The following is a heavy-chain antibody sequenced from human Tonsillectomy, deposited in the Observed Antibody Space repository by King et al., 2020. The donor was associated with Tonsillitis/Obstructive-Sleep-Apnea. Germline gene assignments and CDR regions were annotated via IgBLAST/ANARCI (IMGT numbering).Heavy chain of an antibody. D-gene: IGHD5-18*01. Sequence: EVQLVESGVEVKKPGESLRISCTGSGYSFTNFWISWVRQMPGKGLEWMGRIDPSDSYSNFSPSFQGHVTFSVDKSIRTAYLQWSSLKASDTAMYYCAGLVDTAMDYDEYYGMDVWGQGTTVTVSS. J-gene: IGHJ6*02. CDR3: AGLVDTAMDYDEYYGMDV. CDR2: IDPSDSYS. V-gene: IGHV5-10-1*03. CDR1: GYSFTNFW.